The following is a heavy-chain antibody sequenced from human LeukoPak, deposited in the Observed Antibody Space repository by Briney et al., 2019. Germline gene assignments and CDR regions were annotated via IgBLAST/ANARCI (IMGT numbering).Heavy chain of an antibody. CDR3: ARNFWTGYYRSGYYYGMDV. CDR2: INHSGST. J-gene: IGHJ6*02. Sequence: SETLSLTCAVSGGSFSAYYWTWIRQPPGKGLEWIGEINHSGSTNYNPSLKSRVTISVDTSKNQFSLKLSSVTAADTAVYYCARNFWTGYYRSGYYYGMDVWGQGTTVTVSS. V-gene: IGHV4-34*01. CDR1: GGSFSAYY. D-gene: IGHD3/OR15-3a*01.